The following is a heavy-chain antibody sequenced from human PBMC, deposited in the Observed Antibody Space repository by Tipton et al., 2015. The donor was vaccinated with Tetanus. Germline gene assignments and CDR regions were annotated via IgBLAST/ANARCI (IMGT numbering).Heavy chain of an antibody. CDR1: GGSISSYY. D-gene: IGHD1-26*01. J-gene: IGHJ4*02. V-gene: IGHV4-59*01. CDR3: ARDIEEVGATKYFDY. Sequence: LRLSCSVSGGSISSYYWSWIRQSPGKGLEWIGYIYYTGSTSYNPSLESRVTISLDTSKNQFSLRLTSVTAADTAVYYCARDIEEVGATKYFDYWGQGTLVTVSS. CDR2: IYYTGST.